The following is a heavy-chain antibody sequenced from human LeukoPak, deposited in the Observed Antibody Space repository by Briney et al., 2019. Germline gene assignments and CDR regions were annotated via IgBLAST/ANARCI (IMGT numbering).Heavy chain of an antibody. CDR3: ARGVEDDYGDSSGGDWFDP. CDR1: GGPFSGYY. CDR2: INHRGNT. Sequence: SETLSLTCAVYGGPFSGYYWNWIRQPPGKGLEWIGEINHRGNTNYNPSLKSRVTISVDTSKNQFSLKLSSVTAADTAVFYCARGVEDDYGDSSGGDWFDPWGQGTLVTVSS. J-gene: IGHJ5*02. D-gene: IGHD4-17*01. V-gene: IGHV4-34*01.